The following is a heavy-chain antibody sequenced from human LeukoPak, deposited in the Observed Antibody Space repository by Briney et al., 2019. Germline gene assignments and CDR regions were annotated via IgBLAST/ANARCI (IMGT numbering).Heavy chain of an antibody. D-gene: IGHD3-22*01. CDR1: GYTFTNYY. J-gene: IGHJ4*02. V-gene: IGHV1-46*01. CDR2: IDPSGGST. CDR3: ARYGDRITMIADY. Sequence: ASVKVSCKASGYTFTNYYMHWVRQAPGQGLEWMGIIDPSGGSTSYSQKLQGRVTMTTDTSTSTAYMELRSLRSDDTAVYYCARYGDRITMIADYWGQGTLVTVSS.